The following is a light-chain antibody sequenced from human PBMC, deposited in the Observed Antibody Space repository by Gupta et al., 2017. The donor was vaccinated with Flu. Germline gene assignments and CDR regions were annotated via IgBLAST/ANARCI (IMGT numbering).Light chain of an antibody. CDR1: QSVGTY. Sequence: EIVLTQSPATLSLSPGERATLSCRASQSVGTYLAWYQQKPGQTPRLLIYDASNRATGIPARFSGSGSGTDFTLTISSLEPEDFAVYYCQTHSNWHPDTFGQGTNVEI. CDR2: DAS. V-gene: IGKV3-11*01. CDR3: QTHSNWHPDT. J-gene: IGKJ2*01.